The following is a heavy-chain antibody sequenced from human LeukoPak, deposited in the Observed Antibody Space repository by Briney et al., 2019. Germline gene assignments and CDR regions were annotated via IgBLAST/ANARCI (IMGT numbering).Heavy chain of an antibody. V-gene: IGHV4-39*01. Sequence: SETLSLTCTVSGGSISSSSYYWGWIRQPPGKGLEWIGSIYYSGSTYYNPSLKSRVTISVGTSKNQFSLKLSSVTAADTAVYYCARLLEGITGTNYWGQGTLVTVSS. CDR1: GGSISSSSYY. CDR2: IYYSGST. D-gene: IGHD1-20*01. J-gene: IGHJ4*02. CDR3: ARLLEGITGTNY.